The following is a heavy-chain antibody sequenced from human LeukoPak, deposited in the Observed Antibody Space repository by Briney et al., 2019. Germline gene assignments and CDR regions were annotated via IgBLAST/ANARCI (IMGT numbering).Heavy chain of an antibody. J-gene: IGHJ4*02. CDR3: ARQGIRITMVRGVVY. CDR2: ISSSGSTI. V-gene: IGHV3-11*04. Sequence: GGSLRLSCAASVFTFSDYYMSWIRQAQGKGLEWVSYISSSGSTIYYADSVKGRFTISRDNAKNSLYLQMNSLRAEDTAVYYCARQGIRITMVRGVVYWGQGTLVTVSS. CDR1: VFTFSDYY. D-gene: IGHD3-10*01.